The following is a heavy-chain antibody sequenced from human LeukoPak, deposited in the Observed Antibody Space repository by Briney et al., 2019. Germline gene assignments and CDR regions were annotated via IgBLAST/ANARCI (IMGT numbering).Heavy chain of an antibody. V-gene: IGHV4-59*08. J-gene: IGHJ4*02. CDR2: NSDIGSI. Sequence: PSETLSLTCTVSGGSISSYYWSWIRQPPGKGLEWIAYNSDIGSINYNLSLKSRVTISLDTPNNQFFLKLSSVTAADTAVYYCAGHHPRNTVDFWGQGTLVTVSS. D-gene: IGHD2-8*02. CDR3: AGHHPRNTVDF. CDR1: GGSISSYY.